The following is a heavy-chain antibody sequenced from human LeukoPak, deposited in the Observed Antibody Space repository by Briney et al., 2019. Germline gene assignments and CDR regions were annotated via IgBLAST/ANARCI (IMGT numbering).Heavy chain of an antibody. V-gene: IGHV2-70*04. Sequence: SGPTLVNPTQTLTLTCTFSEFSLSTSGMRVSWIRQPPGKALEWLARIDWDDDKFYSTSLKTRLTISKDTSKNQVVLTMTNMDPVDTATYYCARMGFSGSSLLVDYWGQGTLVTVSS. D-gene: IGHD3-10*01. CDR2: IDWDDDK. CDR3: ARMGFSGSSLLVDY. J-gene: IGHJ4*02. CDR1: EFSLSTSGMR.